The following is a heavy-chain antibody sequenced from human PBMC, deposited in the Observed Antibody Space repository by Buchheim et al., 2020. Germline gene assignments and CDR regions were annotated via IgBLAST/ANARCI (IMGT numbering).Heavy chain of an antibody. Sequence: QVQLVESGGGLVKPGGSLRLSCAASGFTFSDYYMSWIRQAPGKGLEWISYISSSSNSIYYADSVKGRVTISRDTATNSLYLQMNSLRAEDTAVYYCATNTWIQLWGTYWGQGTL. CDR2: ISSSSNSI. CDR3: ATNTWIQLWGTY. J-gene: IGHJ4*02. V-gene: IGHV3-11*01. CDR1: GFTFSDYY. D-gene: IGHD5-18*01.